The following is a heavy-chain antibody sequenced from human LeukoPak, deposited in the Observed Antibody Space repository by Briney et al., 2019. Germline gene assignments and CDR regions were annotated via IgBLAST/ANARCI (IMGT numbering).Heavy chain of an antibody. CDR1: GFTFSTYS. CDR3: VREVGRPKTFYFDS. V-gene: IGHV3-48*04. CDR2: ISETI. D-gene: IGHD3-16*01. Sequence: GGSLRLSCAASGFTFSTYSLNWVRQAPGKGLEWVAHISETIYYADSVQGQFTISRDNAKNSLYLQMSNLRVDDTAMYYCVREVGRPKTFYFDSWGRGTPVTVSS. J-gene: IGHJ4*02.